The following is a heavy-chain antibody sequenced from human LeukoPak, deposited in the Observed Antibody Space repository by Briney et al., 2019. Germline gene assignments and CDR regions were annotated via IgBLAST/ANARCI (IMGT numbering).Heavy chain of an antibody. J-gene: IGHJ3*02. CDR3: ARFDSSGASDI. CDR1: GGSISSYY. D-gene: IGHD3-10*01. V-gene: IGHV4-59*01. CDR2: IYYSGST. Sequence: SETLSLTCTVSGGSISSYYWSWIRQPPGKGLEWIGYIYYSGSTNYNPSLKSRVTISVDTSKNQFSLKLSSVTAADTAVYYCARFDSSGASDIWGQGTMVTVSS.